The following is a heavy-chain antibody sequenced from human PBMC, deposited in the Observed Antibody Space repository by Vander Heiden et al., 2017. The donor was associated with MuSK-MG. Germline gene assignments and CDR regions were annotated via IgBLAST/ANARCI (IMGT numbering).Heavy chain of an antibody. CDR1: GGPFSSYA. CDR2: IIPIFGTA. Sequence: QVQLVQSGAEVKKPGSSVKVSCKASGGPFSSYAISWVRQAPGQGLEWMGGIIPIFGTANYAQKFQGRVTITADESTSTAYMELSSLRSEDTAVYYCARRGDSGSYDWFDPWGQGTLVTVSS. J-gene: IGHJ5*02. D-gene: IGHD1-26*01. V-gene: IGHV1-69*01. CDR3: ARRGDSGSYDWFDP.